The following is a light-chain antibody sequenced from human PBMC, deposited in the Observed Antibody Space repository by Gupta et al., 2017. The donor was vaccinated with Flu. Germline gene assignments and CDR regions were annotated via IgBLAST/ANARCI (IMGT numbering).Light chain of an antibody. Sequence: QSALTQPPSASGSPGQSVTISCTGTSSAVGGYNYVSWYQQHPGKAPKVMIYEVSKRPSGVPDRFSGSKSGNTAFLTVSGLQAEDEADYYCSSYAGNTYVFGTGTKVTVL. J-gene: IGLJ1*01. CDR2: EVS. CDR1: SSAVGGYNY. CDR3: SSYAGNTYV. V-gene: IGLV2-8*01.